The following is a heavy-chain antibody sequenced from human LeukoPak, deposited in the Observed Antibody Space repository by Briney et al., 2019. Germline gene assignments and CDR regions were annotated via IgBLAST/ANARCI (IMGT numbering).Heavy chain of an antibody. CDR2: IHHSGSI. CDR1: GVSISSNLW. J-gene: IGHJ5*02. V-gene: IGHV4-4*02. D-gene: IGHD2-2*01. CDR3: ARHYIVVVPAAMGGWFDP. Sequence: PSETLSLTCAVSGVSISSNLWWTWVRQPPGKGLEWIAEIHHSGSINYNPSLKSRVTISVDKAKNQFSLKLSSVTAADTAVYYCARHYIVVVPAAMGGWFDPWGQGTLVTVSS.